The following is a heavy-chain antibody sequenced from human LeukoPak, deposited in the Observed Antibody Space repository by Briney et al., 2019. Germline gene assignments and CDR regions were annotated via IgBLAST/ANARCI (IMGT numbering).Heavy chain of an antibody. D-gene: IGHD2-2*01. Sequence: ASVKVSCKASGYTFTSYDINWVRQATGQGLEWMGWMNPNSGNTGYAQKFQGRVTMTRNTSISTAYMELSSLRSEDTAVYYCARVPAAMVGRKNWSDPWGQGTLVTVSS. CDR3: ARVPAAMVGRKNWSDP. CDR2: MNPNSGNT. V-gene: IGHV1-8*01. J-gene: IGHJ5*02. CDR1: GYTFTSYD.